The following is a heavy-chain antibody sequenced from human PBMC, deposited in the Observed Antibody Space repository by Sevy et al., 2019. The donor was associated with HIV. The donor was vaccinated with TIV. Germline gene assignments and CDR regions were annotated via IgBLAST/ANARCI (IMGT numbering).Heavy chain of an antibody. V-gene: IGHV3-30*02. Sequence: GGSLRLSCTVSGFTFRNFGMHWVRQVPGKGLQWVTFIRYDGSDKYYAASVKGRFTISRDDSKNTLYLQMDSLRAEDTAMYYCAKDLAGPGRRYFDYWGQGTLVTVSS. CDR1: GFTFRNFG. CDR2: IRYDGSDK. CDR3: AKDLAGPGRRYFDY. D-gene: IGHD6-13*01. J-gene: IGHJ4*02.